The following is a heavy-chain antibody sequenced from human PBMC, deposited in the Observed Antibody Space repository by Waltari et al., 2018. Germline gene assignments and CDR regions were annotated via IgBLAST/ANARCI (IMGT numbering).Heavy chain of an antibody. CDR3: ASYSPWNDH. J-gene: IGHJ4*02. CDR1: GFTFTDAW. Sequence: EVQLVESGGGFVKPGGSLRLSCVASGFTFTDAWMSWVRQAPGKGLEWVCRIESNTEGGTGEYAAPAKDRFTISRDDSKNTLYLQMNSLQSEDTAVYYCASYSPWNDHWGQGTLVTVSS. D-gene: IGHD1-1*01. CDR2: IESNTEGGTG. V-gene: IGHV3-15*04.